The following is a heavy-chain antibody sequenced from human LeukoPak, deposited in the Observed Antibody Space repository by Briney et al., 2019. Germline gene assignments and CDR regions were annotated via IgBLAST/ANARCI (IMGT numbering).Heavy chain of an antibody. CDR2: IYYSGST. Sequence: SETLSLTCTVSGGSISSSSYYWGWIRQPPGKGLEWIGSIYYSGSTYYNPSLKSRVTISVDTSKNQFSLKLSSVTAADTAVYYCARQGIKAGYCSGGSCYGPDYWGQGTLVTVSS. V-gene: IGHV4-39*07. J-gene: IGHJ4*02. D-gene: IGHD2-15*01. CDR1: GGSISSSSYY. CDR3: ARQGIKAGYCSGGSCYGPDY.